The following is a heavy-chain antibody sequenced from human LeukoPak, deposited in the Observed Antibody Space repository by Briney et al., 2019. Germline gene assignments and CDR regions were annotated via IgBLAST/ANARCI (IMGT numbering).Heavy chain of an antibody. D-gene: IGHD3-9*01. J-gene: IGHJ6*03. Sequence: PGGSLRLSCAASGFTFSSYGMHWVRQAPGKGLEWVAFIRYGGSNKYYADSVKGRFTISRDNSKNTLYLQMNSLRAEDAAVYYCARDQTYYDILTGYYKKYYYYYMDVWGKGTTVTVSS. CDR2: IRYGGSNK. V-gene: IGHV3-30*02. CDR1: GFTFSSYG. CDR3: ARDQTYYDILTGYYKKYYYYYMDV.